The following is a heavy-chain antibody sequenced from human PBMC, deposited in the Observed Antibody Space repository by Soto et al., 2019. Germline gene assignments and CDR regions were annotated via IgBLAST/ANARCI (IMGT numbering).Heavy chain of an antibody. D-gene: IGHD3-9*01. CDR2: IWYDGSNK. CDR1: GFTFSSYG. J-gene: IGHJ6*03. Sequence: GGSLRLSCAASGFTFSSYGMHWVRQAPGKGLEWVAVIWYDGSNKYYADSVKGRFTISRDNSKNTLYLQMNSLRAEDTAVYYCARDGVLRYFENYYYMDVWGKGTTVTVSS. CDR3: ARDGVLRYFENYYYMDV. V-gene: IGHV3-33*01.